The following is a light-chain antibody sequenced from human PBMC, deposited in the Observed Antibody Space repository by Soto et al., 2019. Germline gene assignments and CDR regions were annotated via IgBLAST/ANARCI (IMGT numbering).Light chain of an antibody. CDR3: QQLNSYPIT. CDR2: AAS. CDR1: QGISSY. J-gene: IGKJ5*01. Sequence: IQLTQSPSSLSASVGDRVTITCRASQGISSYLAWYQQKSGKAPKLLIYAASTLQSGVPSRFSGSGSGTDFTLTISSLQPEDFATYYCQQLNSYPITFDQGTRLEIK. V-gene: IGKV1-9*01.